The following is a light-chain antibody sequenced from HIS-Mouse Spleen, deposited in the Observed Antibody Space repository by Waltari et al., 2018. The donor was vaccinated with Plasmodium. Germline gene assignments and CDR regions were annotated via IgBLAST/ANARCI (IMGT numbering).Light chain of an antibody. Sequence: QSALTQPRSVSGSPGQSVTISCTGTSSDVGGYNYVSWYPQHPGKAPKLMSYDVSKRPSGVPDRFSGSKSGNTASLTISGLQAEDEADYYCCSYAGSYTYVFGTGTKVTVL. CDR3: CSYAGSYTYV. CDR1: SSDVGGYNY. V-gene: IGLV2-11*01. J-gene: IGLJ1*01. CDR2: DVS.